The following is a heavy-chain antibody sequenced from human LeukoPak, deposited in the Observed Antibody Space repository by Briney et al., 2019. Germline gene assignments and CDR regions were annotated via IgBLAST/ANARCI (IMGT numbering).Heavy chain of an antibody. CDR2: IKHDGSEK. CDR1: GFIFTNYF. D-gene: IGHD3-3*01. J-gene: IGHJ4*02. V-gene: IGHV3-7*01. CDR3: ATDRGWRTSGYYLYYFEY. Sequence: GGSLRLSCAASGFIFTNYFMSWVRQAPGKGLEWVASIKHDGSEKYYVDSVRGRFTISRDDTMNSLYLQMSSLRAEDTAVYYCATDRGWRTSGYYLYYFEYWGQGTLVTYSS.